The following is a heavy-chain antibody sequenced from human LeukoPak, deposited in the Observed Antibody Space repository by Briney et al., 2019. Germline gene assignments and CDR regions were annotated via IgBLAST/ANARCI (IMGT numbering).Heavy chain of an antibody. V-gene: IGHV4-4*02. CDR1: GGSISSSNW. CDR2: IYHSGST. Sequence: SETLSLTCTVSGGSISSSNWWSWVRQPPGKGLEWIGEIYHSGSTNYNPSLKSRVTISVEKSKNQFSLKLSSVTAADTAVYYCARQAPYGVWGYWGQGTLVTVSS. D-gene: IGHD3-16*01. J-gene: IGHJ4*02. CDR3: ARQAPYGVWGY.